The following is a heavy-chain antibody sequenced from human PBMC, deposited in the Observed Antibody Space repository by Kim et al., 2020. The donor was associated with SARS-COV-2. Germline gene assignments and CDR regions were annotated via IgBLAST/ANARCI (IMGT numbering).Heavy chain of an antibody. Sequence: TRYSPSFQGQVTISADKSISTTYLQWSSLKASDTAMYYCARQDSVWYFDLWGRGTLVTVSS. CDR2: T. V-gene: IGHV5-51*01. J-gene: IGHJ2*01. CDR3: ARQDSVWYFDL.